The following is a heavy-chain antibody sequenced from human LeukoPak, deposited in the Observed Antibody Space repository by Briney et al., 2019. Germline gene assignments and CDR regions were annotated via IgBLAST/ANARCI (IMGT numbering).Heavy chain of an antibody. CDR3: ARDQLYYYGSGSYYPPSL. CDR2: IYHSGST. J-gene: IGHJ4*02. D-gene: IGHD3-10*01. Sequence: SETLSLTCTVSGGSISSGGYYWSWIRQPPGKGLEWIGYIYHSGSTYYNPSLKSRVTISVDRSKNQFSLKLSSVTAADTAVYYCARDQLYYYGSGSYYPPSLWGQGTLVTVSS. CDR1: GGSISSGGYY. V-gene: IGHV4-30-2*01.